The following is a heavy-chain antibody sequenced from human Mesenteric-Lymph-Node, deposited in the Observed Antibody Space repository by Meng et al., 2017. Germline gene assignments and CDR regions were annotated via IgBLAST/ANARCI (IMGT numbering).Heavy chain of an antibody. V-gene: IGHV4-34*01. J-gene: IGHJ6*02. CDR2: INHSGST. CDR1: GGSFSGYY. D-gene: IGHD2/OR15-2a*01. Sequence: SETLSLTCAVYGGSFSGYYWSWIRQPPGKGLEWIGEINHSGSTNYNPSLKSRVTISVDTSKNQFSLKLSSVTAADTAVYYCARDGSVIVMDVWGQGTTVTVSS. CDR3: ARDGSVIVMDV.